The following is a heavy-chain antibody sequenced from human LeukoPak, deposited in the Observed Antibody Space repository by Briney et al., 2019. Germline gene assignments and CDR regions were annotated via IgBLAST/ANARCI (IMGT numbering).Heavy chain of an antibody. D-gene: IGHD3-16*01. CDR1: GYTFTSYD. J-gene: IGHJ6*03. V-gene: IGHV1-8*01. Sequence: EASVKVSCKASGYTFTSYDINWVRQAPGQGLEWMASMNPNNGNTAYARKFQGRVNMTRDTSIGTAYLELSALRSEDTAVYYCARLHWESGGIYFYYYMDVWGKGTTVTVSS. CDR3: ARLHWESGGIYFYYYMDV. CDR2: MNPNNGNT.